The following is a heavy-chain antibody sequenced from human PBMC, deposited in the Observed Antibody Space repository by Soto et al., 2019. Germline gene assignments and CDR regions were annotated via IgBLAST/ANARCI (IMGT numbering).Heavy chain of an antibody. CDR3: ARVSTPV. D-gene: IGHD2-15*01. CDR1: GFPFRDHY. CDR2: ISGTGSHK. J-gene: IGHJ6*02. V-gene: IGHV3-11*01. Sequence: NPGGSLRLSCAASGFPFRDHYMSWIRQAPGKGLEWVAYISGTGSHKDHADSVKGRFTISRDNAKNSVYLQMNGLRVEDTAVYYCARVSTPVWGQGTTVTVSS.